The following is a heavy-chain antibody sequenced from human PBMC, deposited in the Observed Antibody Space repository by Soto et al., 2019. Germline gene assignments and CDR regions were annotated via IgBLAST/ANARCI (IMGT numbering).Heavy chain of an antibody. J-gene: IGHJ4*02. Sequence: ASETLSLTCDVSGASIKSDAWWTWVRQSPEKGLEWIGEIYHNGRAFDNPSLRGRVTISIDRSNNQFSLNLTSVTAADTAVYYCARADSVLVAKGFDLRGPGTLVTVSS. D-gene: IGHD2-8*02. V-gene: IGHV4-4*02. CDR1: GASIKSDAW. CDR2: IYHNGRA. CDR3: ARADSVLVAKGFDL.